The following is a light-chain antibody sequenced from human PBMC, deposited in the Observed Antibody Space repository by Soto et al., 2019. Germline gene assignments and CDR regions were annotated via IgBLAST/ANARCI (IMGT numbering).Light chain of an antibody. J-gene: IGKJ2*03. CDR3: QQTYSTLNS. Sequence: DIQMTQSPSSLSASVGDRVSITCRASQNIRTYLNWYQQRPGKPPNLLIHTASTLQSGVPSRFSGSGSGTDFTLTISSLQPEDFATYYCQQTYSTLNSFGQGTKLEIK. CDR2: TAS. CDR1: QNIRTY. V-gene: IGKV1-39*01.